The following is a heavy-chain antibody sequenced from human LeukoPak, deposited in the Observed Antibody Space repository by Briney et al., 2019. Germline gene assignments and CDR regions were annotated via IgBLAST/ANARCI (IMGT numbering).Heavy chain of an antibody. J-gene: IGHJ4*02. CDR3: ARPGSTSGWYYFDF. CDR1: GGSISSSSYY. D-gene: IGHD6-19*01. V-gene: IGHV4-39*01. Sequence: SETLSRTCTVSGGSISSSSYYWGWIRQPPGKGLEWIGSISYSGSTYYNPSLESRVTISVDTSKNQFSLKLSSVTAADTAVYYCARPGSTSGWYYFDFWGQGTLVTVSS. CDR2: ISYSGST.